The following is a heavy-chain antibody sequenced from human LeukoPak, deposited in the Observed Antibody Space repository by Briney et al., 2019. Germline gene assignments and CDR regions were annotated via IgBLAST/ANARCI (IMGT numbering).Heavy chain of an antibody. V-gene: IGHV4-39*07. CDR3: ARAAGLSSFDY. Sequence: SETLSLTCTVSGGSISSSSYYWGWIRQPPGKGLEWIGSIYYSGSTYYNPSLKSRVTISVDTSKNQFSLKLSSVTAADTAVYYCARAAGLSSFDYWGQGTLVTVSS. J-gene: IGHJ4*02. CDR1: GGSISSSSYY. D-gene: IGHD3-16*01. CDR2: IYYSGST.